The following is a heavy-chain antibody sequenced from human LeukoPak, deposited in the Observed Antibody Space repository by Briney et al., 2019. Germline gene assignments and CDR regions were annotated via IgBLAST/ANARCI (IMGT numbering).Heavy chain of an antibody. CDR3: AKEYGYTYGEFDY. D-gene: IGHD5-18*01. CDR1: GFTFSSYA. Sequence: PGGSLRLSCAASGFTFSSYAMHWVRQAPGKGLEWVAFIHYDGSNNYYADSVKGRFTISRDNSKNTLYLQMNTLRADDTAVYYCAKEYGYTYGEFDYWGQGTLVTVSS. J-gene: IGHJ4*02. V-gene: IGHV3-30*02. CDR2: IHYDGSNN.